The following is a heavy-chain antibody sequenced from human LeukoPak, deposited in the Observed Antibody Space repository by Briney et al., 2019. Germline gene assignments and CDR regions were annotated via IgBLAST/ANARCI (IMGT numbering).Heavy chain of an antibody. J-gene: IGHJ6*02. CDR3: ARREYSSSGRTLGMFYYGMDV. D-gene: IGHD6-6*01. CDR1: GFTFSSFW. V-gene: IGHV3-7*01. Sequence: PGGFLRLSCAASGFTFSSFWMSWVRQAPGKGLEWVANIKEDGSEKYYVDSVKGRFTISRDNAKNSLYLQMNSLRVEDTAMYYCARREYSSSGRTLGMFYYGMDVWGQGTTVTVSS. CDR2: IKEDGSEK.